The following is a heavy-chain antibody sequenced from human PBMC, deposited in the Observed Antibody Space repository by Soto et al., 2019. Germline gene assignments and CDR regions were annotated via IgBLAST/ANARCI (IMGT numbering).Heavy chain of an antibody. D-gene: IGHD6-25*01. J-gene: IGHJ5*01. V-gene: IGHV4-34*01. CDR3: TRAARFRRSCFES. Sequence: LSLTCGVYGGSFRNYYCICGRQPPRKVLEWIGEVDHSGEATYNPSLQSLITISLDTSNNQFSLKMTSVTAAAMAMYFCTRAARFRRSCFESSGKGPQGTVSS. CDR1: GGSFRNYY. CDR2: VDHSGEA.